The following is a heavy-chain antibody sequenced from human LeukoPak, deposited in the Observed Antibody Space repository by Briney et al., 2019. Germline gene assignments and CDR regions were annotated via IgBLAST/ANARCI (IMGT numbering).Heavy chain of an antibody. D-gene: IGHD3-10*01. CDR1: GFTFSSYS. CDR2: ISSSSSTI. V-gene: IGHV3-48*01. Sequence: GGSLRLSCAASGFTFSSYSMNWVRQAPGKGLERVSYISSSSSTIYHADSVKGRFTISRDNAKNSLYLQMNSLRAEDTAVYYCARDTTWFGGDYWGQGTLVTVSS. CDR3: ARDTTWFGGDY. J-gene: IGHJ4*02.